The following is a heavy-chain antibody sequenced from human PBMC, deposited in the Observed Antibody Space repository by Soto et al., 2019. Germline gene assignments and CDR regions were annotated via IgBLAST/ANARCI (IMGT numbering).Heavy chain of an antibody. CDR1: GGSISSYY. D-gene: IGHD4-17*01. CDR2: IYYSGST. J-gene: IGHJ5*02. V-gene: IGHV4-59*08. CDR3: ARHGDYGDYSWCFDP. Sequence: SETLSVTCTVSGGSISSYYWSLLRPPPGKGLEWIGYIYYSGSTNYNPSLKSRVTISVDTSKNQFSLKLSSVTAADTAVYYCARHGDYGDYSWCFDPWGQGTLVTVSS.